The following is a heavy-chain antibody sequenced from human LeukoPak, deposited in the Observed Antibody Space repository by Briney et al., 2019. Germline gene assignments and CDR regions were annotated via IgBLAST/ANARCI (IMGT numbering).Heavy chain of an antibody. CDR3: ARGLLFDY. Sequence: PTETLSLTCAVYGGSFSGYYWSWIRQPPGKGLEWIGEINHSGSTNYNPSLKSRVTISVDRSKNQFSLKLSSVTAADTAVYYCARGLLFDYWGQGTLVTVSS. J-gene: IGHJ4*02. CDR2: INHSGST. CDR1: GGSFSGYY. V-gene: IGHV4-34*01.